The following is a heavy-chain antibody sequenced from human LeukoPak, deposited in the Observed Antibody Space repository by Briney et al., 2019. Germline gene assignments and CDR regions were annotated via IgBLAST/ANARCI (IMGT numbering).Heavy chain of an antibody. V-gene: IGHV3-7*03. CDR3: ARNNGMDV. CDR2: VNRDGSET. Sequence: PGGSLRLSCAASGFTFSSNSMNWVRQAPGRGPEWVANVNRDGSETYYLDSVKGRFTISKDNAKNSLYLQMNSLRAEDTALYHCARNNGMDVWGQGTTVTVSS. CDR1: GFTFSSNS. J-gene: IGHJ6*02.